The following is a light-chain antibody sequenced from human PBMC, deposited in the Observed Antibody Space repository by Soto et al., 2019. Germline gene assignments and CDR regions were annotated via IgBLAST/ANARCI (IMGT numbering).Light chain of an antibody. V-gene: IGLV1-44*01. CDR2: SNN. CDR3: AVWDDSLNGLWV. CDR1: SSNIGRDT. J-gene: IGLJ3*02. Sequence: QSVLTQPPSASGTPGQRVIISCSGSSSNIGRDTVNWYRQFPGTAPKLLIYSNNQRPSGGPDRFSGSKSGTSASLAISGLQSEDEADYYCAVWDDSLNGLWVFGGGTKLTVL.